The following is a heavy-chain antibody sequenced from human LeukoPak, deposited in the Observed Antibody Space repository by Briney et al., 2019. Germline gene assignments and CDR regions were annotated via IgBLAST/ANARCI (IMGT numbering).Heavy chain of an antibody. CDR3: ARDRASIVGATPFDY. V-gene: IGHV4-34*01. CDR1: GGSFSGYY. CDR2: INHSGST. J-gene: IGHJ4*02. Sequence: SETLSLTCAVYGGSFSGYYWSWIRQPPGKGLEWIGEINHSGSTNYNPSLKSRVTISVDTSKNQFSLQLNSVTPEDTAVYYCARDRASIVGATPFDYWGQGTLVTVSS. D-gene: IGHD1-26*01.